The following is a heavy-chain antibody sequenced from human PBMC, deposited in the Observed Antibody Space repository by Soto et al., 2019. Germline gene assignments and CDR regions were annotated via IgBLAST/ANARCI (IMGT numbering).Heavy chain of an antibody. CDR3: ARAAIEFDY. CDR2: IYYSGST. CDR1: GGSVSSGSYY. V-gene: IGHV4-61*01. D-gene: IGHD2-2*02. J-gene: IGHJ4*02. Sequence: QVQLQESGPGLVKPSETLSLTCTVSGGSVSSGSYYWSWIRQPPGKGLEWIGYIYYSGSTNYNPSLKSRVTIPVDTSKNQFSLKLNSVTAADTAVYYCARAAIEFDYWGQGTLVTVSS.